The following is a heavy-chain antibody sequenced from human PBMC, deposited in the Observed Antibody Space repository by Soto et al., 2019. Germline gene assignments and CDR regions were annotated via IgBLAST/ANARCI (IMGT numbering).Heavy chain of an antibody. CDR3: ASGIRLWLRRINNGYSG. D-gene: IGHD5-12*01. CDR1: GGTFSTYA. J-gene: IGHJ4*02. CDR2: IIPMFGTA. V-gene: IGHV1-69*12. Sequence: QVQLVQSGAEVKKPESSVKVSCKAPGGTFSTYAISWVRQAPGQGLEWMGGIIPMFGTANYAQRFQDRVTITADESTNTVYMKLSSLRSEDTAVYFCASGIRLWLRRINNGYSGWGQGTLVTVSS.